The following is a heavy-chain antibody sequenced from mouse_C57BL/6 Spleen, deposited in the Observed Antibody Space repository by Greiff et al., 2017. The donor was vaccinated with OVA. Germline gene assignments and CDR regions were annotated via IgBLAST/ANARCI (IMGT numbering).Heavy chain of an antibody. CDR2: IYPGSGNT. CDR1: GYTFTDYY. J-gene: IGHJ2*01. D-gene: IGHD4-1*01. CDR3: ARFWDYFDY. Sequence: QVQLKQSGAELVRPGASVKLSCKASGYTFTDYYINWVKQRPGQGLEWIARIYPGSGNTYYNEKFKGKATLTAEKSSITAYMQLSSLTSEDSAVYFCARFWDYFDYWGQGTTLTVSS. V-gene: IGHV1-76*01.